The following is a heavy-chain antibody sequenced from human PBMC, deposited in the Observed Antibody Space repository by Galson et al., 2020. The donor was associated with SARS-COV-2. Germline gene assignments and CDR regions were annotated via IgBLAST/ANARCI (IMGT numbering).Heavy chain of an antibody. CDR1: GFTFSSYS. D-gene: IGHD2-2*01. Sequence: GRSLRLSCAASGFTFSSYSMNWLRQAPGKGLEWISYISVGSSRIYYADSVKGRFTISRDDAQNSLYLQMNSLRAEDTAVYYCARDRCSSSCSRGIGWFDPWGQGTLVTVSS. CDR2: ISVGSSRI. CDR3: ARDRCSSSCSRGIGWFDP. J-gene: IGHJ5*02. V-gene: IGHV3-48*04.